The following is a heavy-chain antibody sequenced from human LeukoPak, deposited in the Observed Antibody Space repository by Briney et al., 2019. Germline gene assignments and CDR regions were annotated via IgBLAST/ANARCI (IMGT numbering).Heavy chain of an antibody. V-gene: IGHV4-39*07. CDR1: GDSISSSSYY. J-gene: IGHJ3*02. CDR3: ARWRRYSGSYLTDAFDI. D-gene: IGHD1-26*01. CDR2: IYFSGST. Sequence: SETLSLTCTVSGDSISSSSYYWGWIRQPPGKGLEWIGSIYFSGSTYYNPSLKSRVTISVDTSKNQFSLRLSSVTAADTAVYYCARWRRYSGSYLTDAFDIWGQGTMVTVSS.